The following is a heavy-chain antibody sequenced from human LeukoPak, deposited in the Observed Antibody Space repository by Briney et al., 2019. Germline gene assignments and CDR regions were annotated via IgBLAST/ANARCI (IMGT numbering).Heavy chain of an antibody. Sequence: PGGSLRLSCAASGFTVSSNYMSWIRQAPGKGLEWVSYITTSGSTIYYIDSVKGRFTISRDNAKNSLYLQMNSLRAEDTAVYYCARSNSYGYVRTMDVWGQGTTVTVSS. V-gene: IGHV3-11*01. J-gene: IGHJ6*02. CDR2: ITTSGSTI. D-gene: IGHD5-18*01. CDR1: GFTVSSNY. CDR3: ARSNSYGYVRTMDV.